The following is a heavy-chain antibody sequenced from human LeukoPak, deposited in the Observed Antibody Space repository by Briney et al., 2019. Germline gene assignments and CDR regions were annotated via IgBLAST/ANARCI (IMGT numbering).Heavy chain of an antibody. CDR1: GFTFSDYD. CDR3: GRGAHFDY. J-gene: IGHJ4*02. Sequence: GGSLRLSCTASGFTFSDYDMSWARQAPGKGLEWVGFIRRKANGGTTEYAASVRGRFTISREDSKSIAYLQMNSLTTEDTAIYYCGRGAHFDYWGQGTLVTVSS. V-gene: IGHV3-49*04. CDR2: IRRKANGGTT.